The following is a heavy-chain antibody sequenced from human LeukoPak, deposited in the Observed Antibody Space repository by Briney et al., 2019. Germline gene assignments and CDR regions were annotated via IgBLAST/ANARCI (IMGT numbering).Heavy chain of an antibody. J-gene: IGHJ6*02. CDR3: ARGYGDSRVHYYYGMDV. Sequence: PGGSLRLSCAGSGLIFSSYWIHWVRQAPGKGLIWVSRIDDDGRSANYADSVKGRFTISRDNAKNTLYLQMNSLRAEDTAVYYCARGYGDSRVHYYYGMDVWGQGTAVTVSS. D-gene: IGHD4-17*01. CDR2: IDDDGRSA. CDR1: GLIFSSYW. V-gene: IGHV3-74*01.